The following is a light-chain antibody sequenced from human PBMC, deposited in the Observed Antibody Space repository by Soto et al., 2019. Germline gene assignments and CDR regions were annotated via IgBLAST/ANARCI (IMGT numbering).Light chain of an antibody. V-gene: IGLV2-8*01. CDR2: EVT. J-gene: IGLJ2*01. CDR3: TSAAGSIHVV. Sequence: QSALTQPPSASGSPGQSVTISCTGTSSDVGGYNYVSWYQQHPGKAPKLIIYEVTKRPSRVPDRFSGSKSGNTASLTVSGLQAEDAAYYYGTSAAGSIHVVFGGGTKLTVL. CDR1: SSDVGGYNY.